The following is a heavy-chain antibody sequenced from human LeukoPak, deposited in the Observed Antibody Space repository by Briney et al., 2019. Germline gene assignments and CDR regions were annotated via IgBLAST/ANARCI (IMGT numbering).Heavy chain of an antibody. V-gene: IGHV4-30-4*01. CDR1: GGSISSGDYY. J-gene: IGHJ4*02. CDR3: ARVVVMRGRWLDY. Sequence: SVTLSLTCTVSGGSISSGDYYWSWIRQPPGKGLEWIGYIYYSGSTYYNPSLKSRVTISVDTSKNQFSLKLSSVTAADTAVYYCARVVVMRGRWLDYWGQGTLVTVSS. D-gene: IGHD3-22*01. CDR2: IYYSGST.